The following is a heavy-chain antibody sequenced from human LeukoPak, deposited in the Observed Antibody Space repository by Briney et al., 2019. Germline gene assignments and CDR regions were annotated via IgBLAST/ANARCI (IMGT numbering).Heavy chain of an antibody. CDR1: GFTFSSYG. D-gene: IGHD2/OR15-2a*01. J-gene: IGHJ2*01. V-gene: IGHV3-33*01. CDR3: ARDRSMSGWYIDL. CDR2: IWYDGSNK. Sequence: GRSLRLSCAASGFTFSSYGMHWVREAPGKGLEWVAVIWYDGSNKYYPDSVQGRFTISRDNSKNTLYLQLNSLRAEDTAVYYCARDRSMSGWYIDLWGRGTLVTVSS.